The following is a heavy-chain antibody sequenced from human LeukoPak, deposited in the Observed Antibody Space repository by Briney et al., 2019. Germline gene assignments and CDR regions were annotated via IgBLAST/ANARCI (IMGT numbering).Heavy chain of an antibody. CDR3: ARGPPYSNYDYFDY. D-gene: IGHD4-11*01. CDR1: GGSVSSGSYY. V-gene: IGHV4-61*01. Sequence: SETLSLTCTVSGGSVSSGSYYWSWIRQPPGKGLEWIGYIYYSGSTNYNPYLKSRVTISVDTSKNQFSLKLSSVTAADTAVYYCARGPPYSNYDYFDYWGQGTLVTVSS. CDR2: IYYSGST. J-gene: IGHJ4*02.